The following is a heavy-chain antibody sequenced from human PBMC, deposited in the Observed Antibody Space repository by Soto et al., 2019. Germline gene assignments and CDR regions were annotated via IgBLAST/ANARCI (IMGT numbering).Heavy chain of an antibody. D-gene: IGHD3-22*01. Sequence: SETMSLTCAVSGYSISSGYYWGWIRQPPGKGLEWIGSIYHSGSTYYNPSLKSRVTISVDTSKNQFSLKLSSVTAADTAVYYCARDPKTYYYDPYYYYGMDVWGQGTTVTVSS. V-gene: IGHV4-38-2*02. CDR2: IYHSGST. CDR1: GYSISSGYY. CDR3: ARDPKTYYYDPYYYYGMDV. J-gene: IGHJ6*02.